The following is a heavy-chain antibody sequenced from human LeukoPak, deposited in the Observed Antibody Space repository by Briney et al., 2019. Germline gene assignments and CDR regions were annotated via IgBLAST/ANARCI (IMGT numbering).Heavy chain of an antibody. D-gene: IGHD2-15*01. J-gene: IGHJ6*03. V-gene: IGHV3-21*01. Sequence: PGGSLRLSCAASGFTFSSYSMNWVRQAPGKGLEWVSSISSSSSYIYYADSVKGRFTISRDNAKNSLYLQMNSLRAEDTAVYYCARDLVVRRATPSRADDYYYYYMDVWGKGTTVTISS. CDR2: ISSSSSYI. CDR3: ARDLVVRRATPSRADDYYYYYMDV. CDR1: GFTFSSYS.